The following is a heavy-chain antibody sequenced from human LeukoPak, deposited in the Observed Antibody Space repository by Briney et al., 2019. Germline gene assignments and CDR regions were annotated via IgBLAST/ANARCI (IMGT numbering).Heavy chain of an antibody. J-gene: IGHJ4*02. Sequence: GGSLRLSCAASGFTFSSYGMHWVRQAPGKGLEWVAVIWYDGSNKYYADSVKGQFTISRDNSKNTLYLQMNSLRAEDTAVYYCARAGTTVILDYWGQGTLVTVSS. D-gene: IGHD4-17*01. CDR3: ARAGTTVILDY. V-gene: IGHV3-33*01. CDR2: IWYDGSNK. CDR1: GFTFSSYG.